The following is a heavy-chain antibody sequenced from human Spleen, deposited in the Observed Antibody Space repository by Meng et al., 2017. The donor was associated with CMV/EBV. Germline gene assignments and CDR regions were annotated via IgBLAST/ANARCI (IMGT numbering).Heavy chain of an antibody. CDR2: ISGSGVST. J-gene: IGHJ4*02. D-gene: IGHD3-10*01. CDR3: AKGLYHGSGGYYFDH. CDR1: GFTFRTYA. V-gene: IGHV3-23*01. Sequence: SLKISCAASGFTFRTYAMTWVRQAPGKGLAWVSTISGSGVSTYYADSVKGRFTISRDNSKNTLYLQMTSLRAEDTAVYYCAKGLYHGSGGYYFDHWGQGTLVTVSS.